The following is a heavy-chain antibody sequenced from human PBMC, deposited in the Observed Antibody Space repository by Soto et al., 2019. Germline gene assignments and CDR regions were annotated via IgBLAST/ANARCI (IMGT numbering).Heavy chain of an antibody. Sequence: QVQLQESGPGLVKPSGTLSLTCAVSGGSISRSNWWSWVRQPPGKGLEWIGEIYHTGSTNYNTSLKSRVTMSVDKSKNQFSLQLSSVTAADAAVYYCATIALGDWYFDLWGRGTLVTVSS. CDR3: ATIALGDWYFDL. CDR1: GGSISRSNW. D-gene: IGHD2-21*01. J-gene: IGHJ2*01. V-gene: IGHV4-4*02. CDR2: IYHTGST.